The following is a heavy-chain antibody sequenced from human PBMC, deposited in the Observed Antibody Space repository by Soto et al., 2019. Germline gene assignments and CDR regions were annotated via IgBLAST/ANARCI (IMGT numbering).Heavy chain of an antibody. D-gene: IGHD3-10*01. J-gene: IGHJ4*02. Sequence: GGSLRLSCSASGFTFSSYAMHWVRQAPGKGLEYVSAISSNGGSTYYADSVKGRFTISRDNSKNTLYLQMSSLRAEDTAVYYCVKLPRRGMFDYWGQGTLVTVSS. CDR1: GFTFSSYA. CDR2: ISSNGGST. V-gene: IGHV3-64D*08. CDR3: VKLPRRGMFDY.